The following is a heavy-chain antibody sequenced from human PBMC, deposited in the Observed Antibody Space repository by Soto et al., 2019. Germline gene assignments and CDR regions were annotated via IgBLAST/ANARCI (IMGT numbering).Heavy chain of an antibody. CDR3: VKGRSGYDFDY. V-gene: IGHV3-33*06. CDR2: IWDDGSEI. J-gene: IGHJ4*02. CDR1: GSIFIGYG. D-gene: IGHD5-12*01. Sequence: GGSLRLSCVVPGSIFIGYGMHWVRQAPGKGLEWVAVIWDDGSEIYYADSVKGRFTISRDNSKNTLYVQMNSLRAEDTAVYYCVKGRSGYDFDYWGQGTLVTVSS.